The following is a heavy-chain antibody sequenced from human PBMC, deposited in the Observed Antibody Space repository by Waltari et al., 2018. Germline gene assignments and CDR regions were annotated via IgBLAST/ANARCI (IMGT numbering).Heavy chain of an antibody. V-gene: IGHV3-7*01. J-gene: IGHJ6*03. D-gene: IGHD6-13*01. CDR1: GFTFSSYW. CDR3: ARVKAAAGTRGSYYYYYMDV. Sequence: EVQLVESGGGLVQPGGSLRLSCAASGFTFSSYWMSWVRQAPGQGLEWVANIKQDGSEKYYVDSVKGRFTISRDNAKNSLYLQMNSLRAEDTAVYYCARVKAAAGTRGSYYYYYMDVWGKGTTVTVSS. CDR2: IKQDGSEK.